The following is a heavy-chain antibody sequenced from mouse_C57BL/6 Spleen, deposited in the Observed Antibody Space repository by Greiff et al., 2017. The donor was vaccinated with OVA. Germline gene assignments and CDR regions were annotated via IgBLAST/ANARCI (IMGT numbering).Heavy chain of an antibody. J-gene: IGHJ3*01. Sequence: VQLQQPGAELVKPGASVKLSCKASGYTFTSYWMQWVKQRPGQGLEWIGEIDPSDSYTNYNQKFKGKATLTVDTSSSTAYMPLSSLTSEDSAVYYCARGIYYGNYEVWFAYWGQGTLVTVSA. V-gene: IGHV1-50*01. D-gene: IGHD2-1*01. CDR3: ARGIYYGNYEVWFAY. CDR2: IDPSDSYT. CDR1: GYTFTSYW.